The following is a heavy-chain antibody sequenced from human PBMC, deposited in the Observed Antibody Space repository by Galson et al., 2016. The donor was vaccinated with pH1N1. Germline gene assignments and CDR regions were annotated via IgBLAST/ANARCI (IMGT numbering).Heavy chain of an antibody. Sequence: SVKVSCKASGYTFTDYYIHWVRQAPGQGLEWVGVIYPRVGSTSYAQKFQGRVTITTDTSASTVSMELSSLKYDDTAVYSCARELARQHENWGQGTLVTVSS. J-gene: IGHJ4*02. CDR1: GYTFTDYY. CDR3: ARELARQHEN. CDR2: IYPRVGST. D-gene: IGHD1-1*01. V-gene: IGHV1-46*01.